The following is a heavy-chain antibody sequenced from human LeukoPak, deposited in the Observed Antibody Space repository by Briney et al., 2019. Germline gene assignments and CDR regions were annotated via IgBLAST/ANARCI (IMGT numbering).Heavy chain of an antibody. CDR3: AKNGDRGAYCTGGTCYPYFYYYMDV. CDR1: GITFSSYG. V-gene: IGHV3-23*01. J-gene: IGHJ6*03. Sequence: PGGSLRLSCAASGITFSSYGMSWVRQAPGKGLEWVSSISSTGGTTYYADSAKGRFTISRDNSKNTLYLQMNSLRAEDTAIYYCAKNGDRGAYCTGGTCYPYFYYYMDVWGKGTMVTI. CDR2: ISSTGGTT. D-gene: IGHD2-15*01.